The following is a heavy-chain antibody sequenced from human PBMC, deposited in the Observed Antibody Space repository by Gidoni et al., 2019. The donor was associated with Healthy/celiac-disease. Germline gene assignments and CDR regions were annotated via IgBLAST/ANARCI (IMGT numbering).Heavy chain of an antibody. CDR1: GGSISSGSYY. D-gene: IGHD2-15*01. V-gene: IGHV4-61*02. CDR3: ARGVVAATYYGMDV. CDR2: IYTSGRT. Sequence: QVQLQESGPGLVKPSQTLSLTCTVSGGSISSGSYYWSWIRQPAGKGLEWIGRIYTSGRTNYKPPLKSRVTISVDTSKNQFSLKLSSVTAADTAVYYCARGVVAATYYGMDVWGQGTTVTVSS. J-gene: IGHJ6*02.